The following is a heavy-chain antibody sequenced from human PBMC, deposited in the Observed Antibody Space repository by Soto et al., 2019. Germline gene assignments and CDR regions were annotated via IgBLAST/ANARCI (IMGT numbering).Heavy chain of an antibody. Sequence: PGGSLRISCAASVFTISSNAMYWVRQAPGKGLEWVSGISDRGDTTHYADSVKGRFTISRDTSKNTLYLQLNTLRADDTAVYYCAKDKPGTTSFDYWGQGTLVTVSS. CDR3: AKDKPGTTSFDY. CDR1: VFTISSNA. J-gene: IGHJ4*02. D-gene: IGHD1-1*01. CDR2: ISDRGDTT. V-gene: IGHV3-23*01.